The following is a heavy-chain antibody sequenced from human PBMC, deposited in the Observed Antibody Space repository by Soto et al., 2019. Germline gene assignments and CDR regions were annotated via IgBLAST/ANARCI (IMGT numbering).Heavy chain of an antibody. J-gene: IGHJ5*01. CDR3: AKDTRYADYVRWFDS. CDR2: ITASAGKT. CDR1: GFTFSSYA. Sequence: GGSLRLSCTASGFTFSSYAMTWVRQAPGRGLEGVSGITASAGKTYYADSVKGRFTISRDNSKSTLNLQMNSLRAEDTAVYYCAKDTRYADYVRWFDSWGQGTLVTVSS. V-gene: IGHV3-23*01. D-gene: IGHD4-17*01.